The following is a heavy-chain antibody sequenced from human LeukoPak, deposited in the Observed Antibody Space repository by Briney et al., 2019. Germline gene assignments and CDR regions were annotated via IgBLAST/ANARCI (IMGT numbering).Heavy chain of an antibody. CDR1: GGSISSSSYY. CDR2: IYYTGAT. CDR3: ARLGVAVASYYFDF. J-gene: IGHJ4*02. V-gene: IGHV4-39*01. Sequence: SETLSLTCTVSGGSISSSSYYWGWIRQPPGKGLEWIGNIYYTGATYYNPSLKSRVTISVHTSKNQFSLKLSSVTAADTAVYYCARLGVAVASYYFDFWGQGTLVTVSS. D-gene: IGHD6-13*01.